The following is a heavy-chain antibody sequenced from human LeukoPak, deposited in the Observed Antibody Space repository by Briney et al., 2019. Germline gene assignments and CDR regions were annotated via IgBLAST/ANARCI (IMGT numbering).Heavy chain of an antibody. V-gene: IGHV3-21*01. CDR2: ISSSSSYI. J-gene: IGHJ5*02. Sequence: GGSLRLSCAASGFTFSSYSMIWVRQAPGKGLEWVSSISSSSSYIYYADSVKGRFTISRDNAKNSLYLQMNSLRAEDTAVYYCASHSTLEGFDPWGQGTLVTVSS. CDR3: ASHSTLEGFDP. D-gene: IGHD2-2*01. CDR1: GFTFSSYS.